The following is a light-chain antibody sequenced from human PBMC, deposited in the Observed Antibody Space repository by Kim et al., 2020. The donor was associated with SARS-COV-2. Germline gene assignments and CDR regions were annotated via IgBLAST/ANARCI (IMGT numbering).Light chain of an antibody. CDR2: RDN. CDR1: RANIGRNY. J-gene: IGLJ3*02. V-gene: IGLV1-47*01. Sequence: QRVTISGYGWRANIGRNYIYWYQHLPGTAPKLLIYRDNERPSGVPDRFSGSRSGTSASLTISGLRSGDEDDYYCASWDDSLSVVWVFGGGTQLTVL. CDR3: ASWDDSLSVVWV.